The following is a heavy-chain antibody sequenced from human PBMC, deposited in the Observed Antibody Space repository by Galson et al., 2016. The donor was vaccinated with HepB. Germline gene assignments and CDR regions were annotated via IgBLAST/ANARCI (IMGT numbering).Heavy chain of an antibody. D-gene: IGHD5-18*01. CDR3: AKSVGIQLWLDHAFDI. J-gene: IGHJ3*02. CDR1: GFTFSSYG. V-gene: IGHV3-30*18. Sequence: SLRLSRAASGFTFSSYGMHRVRQGPGQGLEWEAVISYDGSSKYYADSVKCRFTISRDNSKNTLYVQMNSLRAEETAVYYCAKSVGIQLWLDHAFDIWGQGTMVTVSS. CDR2: ISYDGSSK.